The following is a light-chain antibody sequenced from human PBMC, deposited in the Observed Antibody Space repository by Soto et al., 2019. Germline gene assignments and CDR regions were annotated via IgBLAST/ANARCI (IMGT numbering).Light chain of an antibody. CDR1: QDISNY. V-gene: IGKV1-33*01. J-gene: IGKJ3*01. CDR3: QQHDNLPFT. CDR2: DAS. Sequence: DIQMTQSPSSLSASVGDRVTITCQASQDISNYLNWYQQKPGKAPKLLIYDASNLETGVPSRFSGSGSGTDFPFAISSLQPEDFATYYCQQHDNLPFTFGPGTKVDFK.